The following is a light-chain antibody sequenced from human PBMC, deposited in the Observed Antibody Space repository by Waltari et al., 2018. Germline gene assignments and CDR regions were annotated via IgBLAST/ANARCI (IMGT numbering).Light chain of an antibody. CDR3: QHYERLPAT. CDR2: GAS. CDR1: QSVSRT. Sequence: DIVLTQSPGTLSSSPGERATLSCRASQSVSRTLAWYQQKPGQAPKLLIYGASIRATGIPDRFTGSGSGTDFSLTISSLEPEDFAIYFCQHYERLPATFGQGTKVEIK. V-gene: IGKV3-20*01. J-gene: IGKJ1*01.